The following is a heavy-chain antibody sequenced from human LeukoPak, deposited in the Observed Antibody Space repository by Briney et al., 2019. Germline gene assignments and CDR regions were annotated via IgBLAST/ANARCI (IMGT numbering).Heavy chain of an antibody. V-gene: IGHV4-34*01. D-gene: IGHD2-8*01. J-gene: IGHJ4*02. CDR2: INHSGST. CDR3: ARGRLNDGCTNGVCQYYFDY. CDR1: GGSFSGYY. Sequence: SETLSLTCAVYGGSFSGYYWSWIRQPPGKGLEWIGEINHSGSTNYNPSLKSRVTISVDTSKNQFSLKLSSVTAADTAVYYCARGRLNDGCTNGVCQYYFDYWGQGTLVTVSS.